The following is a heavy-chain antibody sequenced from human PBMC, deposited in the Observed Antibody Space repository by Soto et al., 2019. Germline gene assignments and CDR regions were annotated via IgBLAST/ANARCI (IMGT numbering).Heavy chain of an antibody. CDR3: ASGLVPYYYYYYGMDV. V-gene: IGHV1-69*06. CDR1: GGTFSSYA. Sequence: QVQLVQSGAEVKKPGSSVKVSCKASGGTFSSYAISWVRQAPGQGLEWMGGIIPIFGTANYAQKFQGRVTITADKSTSTAYMELSSMRSEDTAVYYCASGLVPYYYYYYGMDVWGQGNKVTVSS. D-gene: IGHD6-6*01. CDR2: IIPIFGTA. J-gene: IGHJ6*02.